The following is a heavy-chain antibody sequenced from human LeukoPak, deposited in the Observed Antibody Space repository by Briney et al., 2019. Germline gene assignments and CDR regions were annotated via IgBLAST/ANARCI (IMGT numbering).Heavy chain of an antibody. Sequence: RASGTLSLTCTVSGGSISSYYWSWIRQPPGKGLEWIGYIYYSGSTNYNPSLKSRVTISVDTSKNQFSLKLSSVTAADTAVYYCARQITLGYCSSTSCFLFDYWGQGTLVTVSS. D-gene: IGHD2-2*01. V-gene: IGHV4-59*08. CDR2: IYYSGST. CDR1: GGSISSYY. J-gene: IGHJ4*02. CDR3: ARQITLGYCSSTSCFLFDY.